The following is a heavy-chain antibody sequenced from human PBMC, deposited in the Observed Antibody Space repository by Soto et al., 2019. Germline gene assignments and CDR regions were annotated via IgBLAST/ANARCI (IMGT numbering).Heavy chain of an antibody. Sequence: QVQLVQSGAEVKKPGASVKVSCKASGYTFTSHYIHWVRQAPGQGLEWMAIINPYGGSTNNAQKFRGKVTLTMDTSTSTVYMEVSSLRSEDTAVYYCARDLAEAGLWGQGTLVTVSS. J-gene: IGHJ4*02. CDR1: GYTFTSHY. CDR2: INPYGGST. CDR3: ARDLAEAGL. D-gene: IGHD6-13*01. V-gene: IGHV1-46*01.